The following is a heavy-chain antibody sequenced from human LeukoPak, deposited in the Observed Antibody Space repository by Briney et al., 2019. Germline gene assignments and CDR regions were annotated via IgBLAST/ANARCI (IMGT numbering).Heavy chain of an antibody. CDR2: INPNSGGT. CDR3: ARDPRYCSGGSCYYFDY. CDR1: EYTFTGYY. J-gene: IGHJ4*02. D-gene: IGHD2-15*01. Sequence: ASVKVSCKASEYTFTGYYMHWVRQAPGQGLEWMGWINPNSGGTNYAQKFQGRVTMTRDTSISTAYMELSRLRSDDTAVYYCARDPRYCSGGSCYYFDYWGQGTLVTVSS. V-gene: IGHV1-2*02.